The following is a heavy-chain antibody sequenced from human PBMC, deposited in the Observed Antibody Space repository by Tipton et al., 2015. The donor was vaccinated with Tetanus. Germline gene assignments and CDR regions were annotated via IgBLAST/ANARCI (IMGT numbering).Heavy chain of an antibody. CDR2: ISSRGDGT. Sequence: SLRLSCAASGFTVSNNYMTWVRQAPGKGLDWVSAISSRGDGTNYAASVKGRFTISRDNSKNTVYLQMNSLRVEDTAVYYCLDYDGAESHGVYWGQGIQVTVSS. CDR1: GFTVSNNY. CDR3: LDYDGAESHGVY. D-gene: IGHD3-10*01. V-gene: IGHV3-53*01. J-gene: IGHJ4*02.